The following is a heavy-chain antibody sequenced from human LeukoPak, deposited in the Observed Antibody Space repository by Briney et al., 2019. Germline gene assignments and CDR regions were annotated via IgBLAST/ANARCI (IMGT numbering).Heavy chain of an antibody. Sequence: GGSLRLSCAASGFSFSSFWMSWVRQAPGKGLEWVANIKNDGSEKYYVDSVKGRFNISRDNAKNSLYLQMNSLRAEDTAVYYCARVDDSSGYSYDAFDIWGQGTMVTVSS. V-gene: IGHV3-7*01. J-gene: IGHJ3*02. CDR2: IKNDGSEK. D-gene: IGHD3-22*01. CDR3: ARVDDSSGYSYDAFDI. CDR1: GFSFSSFW.